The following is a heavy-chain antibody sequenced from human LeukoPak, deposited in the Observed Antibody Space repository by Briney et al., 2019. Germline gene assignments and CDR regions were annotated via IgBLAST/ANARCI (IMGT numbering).Heavy chain of an antibody. V-gene: IGHV5-51*01. D-gene: IGHD5-24*01. CDR1: GYSFTSYW. CDR2: IYPGDPDT. J-gene: IGHJ3*02. Sequence: NHGESLKISCKGSGYSFTSYWIAWVRQMPGKGLEWMGIIYPGDPDTRYSPSFQGQVTISADKSISTAYLQWSSLKASDTAMYYCARVPPDDDAFDIWGQGTMVTVSS. CDR3: ARVPPDDDAFDI.